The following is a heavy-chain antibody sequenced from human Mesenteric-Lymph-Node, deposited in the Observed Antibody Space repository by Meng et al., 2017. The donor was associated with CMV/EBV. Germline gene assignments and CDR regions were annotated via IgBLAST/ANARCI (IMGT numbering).Heavy chain of an antibody. CDR3: ARDGDYYDSSGYNPFDY. CDR2: IYYSGST. J-gene: IGHJ4*02. CDR1: VGSISSISYY. D-gene: IGHD3-22*01. V-gene: IGHV4-39*07. Sequence: QLQLQESGPGLVKPSEPLSLPCTVSVGSISSISYYWGWVRPPPGTGLEWIGSIYYSGSTYYNPSLKSRVTISVDTSKNQFSLKLSSVTAADRAVYYRARDGDYYDSSGYNPFDYWGQGTLVTVSS.